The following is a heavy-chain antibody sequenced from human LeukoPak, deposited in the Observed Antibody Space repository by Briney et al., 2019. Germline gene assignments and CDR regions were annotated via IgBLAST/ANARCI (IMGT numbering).Heavy chain of an antibody. D-gene: IGHD6-13*01. Sequence: GGSLRLSCAASGFTVSSNYMSWVRQAPGKGLEWVSVIYSGGSTYYADSVKGRFTISRDNPKNTLYLQMNSLRAEDTAVYYCESQQLVRGAFDIRGQGTMVTVSS. V-gene: IGHV3-53*01. CDR1: GFTVSSNY. J-gene: IGHJ3*02. CDR2: IYSGGST. CDR3: ESQQLVRGAFDI.